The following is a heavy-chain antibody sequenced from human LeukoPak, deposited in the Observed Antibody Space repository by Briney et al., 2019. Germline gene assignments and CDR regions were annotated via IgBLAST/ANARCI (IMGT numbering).Heavy chain of an antibody. J-gene: IGHJ4*02. V-gene: IGHV3-7*03. CDR3: ARGGVTIFGVDDY. CDR1: GFTFSSYW. CDR2: IKQDGSEK. D-gene: IGHD3-3*01. Sequence: GGSLRLSCAASGFTFSSYWMSWVRQAPGKGLGWVANIKQDGSEKYYVDSVKGRFTISRDNAKNSLYLQMNSLRAEDTAVYYCARGGVTIFGVDDYWGQGTLVTVSS.